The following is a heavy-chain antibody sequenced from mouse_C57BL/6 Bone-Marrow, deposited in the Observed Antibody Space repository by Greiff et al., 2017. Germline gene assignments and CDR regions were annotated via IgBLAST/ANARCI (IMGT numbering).Heavy chain of an antibody. V-gene: IGHV14-4*01. CDR3: SRYYEYAY. Sequence: DVQLQQSGAELVRPGASVKLSCTASGFNIKDDYMHWVKQRPEQGLEWIGWIDPENGDTEYASKFQGKVTITADTSSNTAYLQLSSLTSEDTAVYYCSRYYEYAYWGQGTLVTVSA. J-gene: IGHJ3*01. CDR1: GFNIKDDY. CDR2: IDPENGDT. D-gene: IGHD2-4*01.